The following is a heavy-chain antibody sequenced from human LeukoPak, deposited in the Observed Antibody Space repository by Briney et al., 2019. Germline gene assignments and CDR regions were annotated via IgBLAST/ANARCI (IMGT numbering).Heavy chain of an antibody. CDR3: EGSITMVRGVISNWFDP. CDR1: GGSISNRSYY. V-gene: IGHV4-61*05. D-gene: IGHD3-10*01. CDR2: IYTSGST. J-gene: IGHJ5*02. Sequence: SETLSLTCTDSGGSISNRSYYWAWIGQPPGKGLEWIGRIYTSGSTNYNPSLKSRVTMSVDTSKNQFSLKLSSVTAADTAVYYCEGSITMVRGVISNWFDPWGQGTLVTVSS.